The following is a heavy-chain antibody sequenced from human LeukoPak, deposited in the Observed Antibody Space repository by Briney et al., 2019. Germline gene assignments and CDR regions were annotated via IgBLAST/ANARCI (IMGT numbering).Heavy chain of an antibody. Sequence: GGSLRLSCAASGFTFSDYYMSWIRQAPGKGLEWVSYISSSGSTIYYADSVKGRFTISRDNAKNSLYLQMNSLRAEDTAVYYCAREAILTGNYYYYYMDVWGKGTTVTISS. J-gene: IGHJ6*03. CDR3: AREAILTGNYYYYYMDV. D-gene: IGHD3-9*01. CDR2: ISSSGSTI. V-gene: IGHV3-11*04. CDR1: GFTFSDYY.